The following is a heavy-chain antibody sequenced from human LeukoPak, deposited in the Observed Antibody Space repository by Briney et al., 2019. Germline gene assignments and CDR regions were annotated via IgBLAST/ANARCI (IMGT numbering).Heavy chain of an antibody. CDR2: IAYDATNK. D-gene: IGHD6-13*01. CDR3: AKDQDVAAAGTWGSIDY. Sequence: GRSLRLSCAASRFTFSIYGIHWVRQAPGKGLEWVAVIAYDATNKYYTDSVKGRFTISRDNSKNTLYLQLNSLRAEDTAVYYCAKDQDVAAAGTWGSIDYWGQGTLVTVSS. CDR1: RFTFSIYG. J-gene: IGHJ4*02. V-gene: IGHV3-30*18.